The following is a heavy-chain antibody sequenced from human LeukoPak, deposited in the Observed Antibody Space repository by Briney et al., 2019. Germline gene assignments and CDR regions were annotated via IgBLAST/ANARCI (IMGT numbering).Heavy chain of an antibody. CDR2: INHSGST. CDR3: ARVQHGDGAFDI. CDR1: GGSYSGYY. J-gene: IGHJ3*02. V-gene: IGHV4-34*01. Sequence: SETLSLTCAVYGGSYSGYYWSWIRQPPGKGLEWIGEINHSGSTNYNPSLKSRVTISVDTSKNQFSLKLSSVTAADTAVYYCARVQHGDGAFDIWGQGTMVTVSS. D-gene: IGHD3-10*01.